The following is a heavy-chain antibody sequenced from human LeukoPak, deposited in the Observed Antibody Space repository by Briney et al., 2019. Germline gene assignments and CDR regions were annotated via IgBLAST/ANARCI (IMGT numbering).Heavy chain of an antibody. CDR3: ARDSVPAAILDWFDP. J-gene: IGHJ5*02. CDR2: INPNSGGI. V-gene: IGHV1-2*02. Sequence: ASVTVSCKASGYTFTGYCIHWVRQAPGQGLEWMGGINPNSGGINYAQKFQGRVTMTRDTSISTAYMELSRLRSDDTAVYYCARDSVPAAILDWFDPWGQGTLVTVSS. CDR1: GYTFTGYC. D-gene: IGHD2-2*01.